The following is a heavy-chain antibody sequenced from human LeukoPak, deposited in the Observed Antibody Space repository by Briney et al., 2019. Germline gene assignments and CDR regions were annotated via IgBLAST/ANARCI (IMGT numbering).Heavy chain of an antibody. CDR2: SLYGGRT. J-gene: IGHJ6*02. D-gene: IGHD3-10*01. CDR3: AREGLVRGPGGYYYYDMDV. CDR1: DGSLGNFY. V-gene: IGHV4-59*01. Sequence: PSETLSLTCTVSDGSLGNFYWNWFRQPPGKTLEWIGHSLYGGRTDYNPSLESRVTISVDTSKSQFSLKLRSVTTTDTAVYYCAREGLVRGPGGYYYYDMDVWGQGTTVTVSS.